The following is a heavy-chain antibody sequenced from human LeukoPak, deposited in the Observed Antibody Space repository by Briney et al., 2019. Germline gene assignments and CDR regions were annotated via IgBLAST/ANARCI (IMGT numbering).Heavy chain of an antibody. J-gene: IGHJ4*02. V-gene: IGHV1-18*01. CDR1: GYTFTSYG. Sequence: ASVTVSCKASGYTFTSYGISWVRQAPGQGLEWMGWISAYNGNTNYAQKLQGRVTMTTDTSTSTAYMELRSLRSDDTAVYYCARVDDSGSYQLNDYWGQGTLVTVSS. CDR2: ISAYNGNT. D-gene: IGHD1-26*01. CDR3: ARVDDSGSYQLNDY.